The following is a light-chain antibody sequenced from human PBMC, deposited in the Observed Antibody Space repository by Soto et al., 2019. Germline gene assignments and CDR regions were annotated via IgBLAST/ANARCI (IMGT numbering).Light chain of an antibody. V-gene: IGKV1-39*01. CDR1: QSISSY. Sequence: DIQMTQSPSTLSASVGDRVTITCRASQSISSYLNWYQQKPGKAPKLLIYAASSLQSGVPSRFSGSRSGTDFTLTVSSLQPEDYATYYCQQLDDYPFTFGPGTKVDIK. CDR2: AAS. CDR3: QQLDDYPFT. J-gene: IGKJ3*01.